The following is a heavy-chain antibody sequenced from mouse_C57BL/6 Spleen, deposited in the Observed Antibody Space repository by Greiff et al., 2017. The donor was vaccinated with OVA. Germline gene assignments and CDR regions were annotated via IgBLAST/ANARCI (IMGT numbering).Heavy chain of an antibody. V-gene: IGHV1-53*01. Sequence: VQLQESGTELVKPGASVKLSCKASGYTFTSYWMHWVKQRPGQGLEWIGNINPSNGGTNYNEKFKSKATLTVDKSSSTAYMQLSSLTSEDSAVYYCAREGGSSYGWYFDVWGTGTTVTVSS. D-gene: IGHD1-1*01. J-gene: IGHJ1*03. CDR2: INPSNGGT. CDR1: GYTFTSYW. CDR3: AREGGSSYGWYFDV.